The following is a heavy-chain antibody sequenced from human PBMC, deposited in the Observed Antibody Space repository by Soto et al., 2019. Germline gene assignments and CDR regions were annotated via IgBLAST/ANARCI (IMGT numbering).Heavy chain of an antibody. CDR3: GRDSRVYYDSRRDDAFDI. Sequence: GASVKVSCKAAGYTFTSYYMHWVRQAPGQGLEWMGGIIPIFGTANYAQKFQGRVTITADESTSTAYMELRSLRSDDTAVYYCGRDSRVYYDSRRDDAFDIWGQGTMVTVSS. CDR1: GYTFTSYY. CDR2: IIPIFGTA. V-gene: IGHV1-69*13. D-gene: IGHD3-22*01. J-gene: IGHJ3*02.